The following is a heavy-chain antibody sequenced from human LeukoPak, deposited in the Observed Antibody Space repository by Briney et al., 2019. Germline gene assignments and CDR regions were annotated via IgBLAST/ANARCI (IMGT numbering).Heavy chain of an antibody. V-gene: IGHV3-23*01. D-gene: IGHD2-15*01. CDR2: ISGSGGST. CDR1: GFTFSSYA. J-gene: IGHJ4*02. Sequence: GGSLRLSCAASGFTFSSYAMSWVRQAPGKGLEWVSAISGSGGSTYYADSVKGRFTISRDNSKNTLYLQMNSLRAEDTAVYYCAKDLVVVAAKSVGGADYWGQGTLVTVSS. CDR3: AKDLVVVAAKSVGGADY.